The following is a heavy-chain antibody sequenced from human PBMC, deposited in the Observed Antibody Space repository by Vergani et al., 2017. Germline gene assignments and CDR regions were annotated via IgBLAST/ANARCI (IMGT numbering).Heavy chain of an antibody. Sequence: QVQLVESGGGVVQRGGSLRLSCATSGFTLSNYDMQWIRQGPGKGLEFVAFIQIDGSNQYYADSVKGRFTLSRDFSKNTLYLQMNSRRTDDMSTDYCAIHFRGCGIDYWGQGTQVIVSS. CDR3: AIHFRGCGIDY. V-gene: IGHV3-30*02. CDR2: IQIDGSNQ. CDR1: GFTLSNYD. D-gene: IGHD2-21*01. J-gene: IGHJ4*02.